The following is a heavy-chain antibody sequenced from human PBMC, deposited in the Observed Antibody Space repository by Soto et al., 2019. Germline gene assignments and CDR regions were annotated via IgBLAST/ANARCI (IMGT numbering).Heavy chain of an antibody. Sequence: ASVKVSCKASGYTFTSYGIGWVRQAPGQGLEWMGWISAYNGNTNYAQKLQGRVTMTTDTSTSTAYMELRSLRSDDTAVYYCARDRSSSGWYSRWFDPWGQGTLVTVSS. CDR2: ISAYNGNT. D-gene: IGHD6-19*01. CDR3: ARDRSSSGWYSRWFDP. V-gene: IGHV1-18*01. CDR1: GYTFTSYG. J-gene: IGHJ5*02.